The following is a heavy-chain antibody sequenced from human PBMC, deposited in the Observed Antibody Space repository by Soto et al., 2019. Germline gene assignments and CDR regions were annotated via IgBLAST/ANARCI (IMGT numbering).Heavy chain of an antibody. CDR1: GYTLTELS. V-gene: IGHV1-24*01. D-gene: IGHD3-22*01. Sequence: ASVKVSCKVSGYTLTELSMHWVRQAPGKGLEWMGGFDPEDGETIYAQKFQGRVTMTEDTSTDTAYMELSSLRSEDTAVYYCATHSLNYDSSGYRDYWGHGTLVTVSS. J-gene: IGHJ4*01. CDR2: FDPEDGET. CDR3: ATHSLNYDSSGYRDY.